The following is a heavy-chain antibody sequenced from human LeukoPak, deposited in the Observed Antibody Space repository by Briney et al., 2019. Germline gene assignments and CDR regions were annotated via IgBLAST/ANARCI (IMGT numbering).Heavy chain of an antibody. V-gene: IGHV4-39*01. CDR1: GGSISSSSYY. CDR3: ASLRQYQLPYYYYYYYMDV. CDR2: IYYSGST. D-gene: IGHD2-2*01. J-gene: IGHJ6*03. Sequence: SETLSLTCTVSGGSISSSSYYWCWIRQPPGKGLEWIGSIYYSGSTYYNPPLKNRVTISADASKNQFSLKLSSVTAADPAVYYCASLRQYQLPYYYYYYYMDVWGKGTTVTVSS.